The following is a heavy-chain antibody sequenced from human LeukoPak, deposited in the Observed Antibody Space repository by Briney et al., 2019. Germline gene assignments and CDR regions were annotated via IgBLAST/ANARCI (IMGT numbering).Heavy chain of an antibody. CDR3: AKVYYDILTGYPEAANWFDP. Sequence: GGSLRLSCAASGFTFSSYAMSWVRQAPGKGLEWVSAISGSGGSTYYADSVKGRFTISRDNSKNTLYLQMNSLRAEDTAVYYCAKVYYDILTGYPEAANWFDPWGQGTLVTVSS. V-gene: IGHV3-23*01. CDR2: ISGSGGST. CDR1: GFTFSSYA. J-gene: IGHJ5*02. D-gene: IGHD3-9*01.